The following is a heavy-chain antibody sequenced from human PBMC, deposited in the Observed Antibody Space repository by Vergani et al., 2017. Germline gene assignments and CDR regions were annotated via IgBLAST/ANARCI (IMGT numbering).Heavy chain of an antibody. CDR1: GFNFNSYV. Sequence: EALLWESGGGLVQPGGSLKVSCAASGFNFNSYVMSWVRQAPGKGLEWVAGVSGNGDNTHHADFVKGRFTISRDNSKDTLYLQMNSLTVEDTAVYYCAKGPTNLVVVPTTIYYMDVWGKGTTVTVSS. D-gene: IGHD2-2*01. CDR2: VSGNGDNT. J-gene: IGHJ6*03. V-gene: IGHV3-23*01. CDR3: AKGPTNLVVVPTTIYYMDV.